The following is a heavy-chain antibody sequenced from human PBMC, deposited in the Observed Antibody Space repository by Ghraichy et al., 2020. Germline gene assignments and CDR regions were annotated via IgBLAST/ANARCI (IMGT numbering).Heavy chain of an antibody. CDR3: AAEGGGSSGVSFDY. V-gene: IGHV1-58*01. J-gene: IGHJ4*02. Sequence: SVKVSCKASGFTFTSSAVQWVRQARGQRLEWIGWIVVGSGNTNYAQKFQERVTITRDMSTSTAYMELSSLRSEDTAVYYCAAEGGGSSGVSFDYWGQGTLVTVSS. CDR1: GFTFTSSA. D-gene: IGHD2-15*01. CDR2: IVVGSGNT.